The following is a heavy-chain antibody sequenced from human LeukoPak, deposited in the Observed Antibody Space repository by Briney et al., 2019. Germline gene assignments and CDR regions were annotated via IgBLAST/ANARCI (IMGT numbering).Heavy chain of an antibody. CDR3: AKVRGPGYYDSTGYFDY. J-gene: IGHJ4*02. CDR2: ISWNSGSI. Sequence: GGSLRLSCAASGFTFDDYAMHWVRQAPGKGLEWVSGISWNSGSIGYADSVKGRFTISRDNAKNSLYLQMNSLRAEDTALYYCAKVRGPGYYDSTGYFDYWGQGTLVTVSS. V-gene: IGHV3-9*01. D-gene: IGHD3-22*01. CDR1: GFTFDDYA.